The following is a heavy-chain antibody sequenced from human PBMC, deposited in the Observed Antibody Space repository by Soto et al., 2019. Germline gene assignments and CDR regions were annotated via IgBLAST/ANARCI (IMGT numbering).Heavy chain of an antibody. J-gene: IGHJ3*01. D-gene: IGHD3-22*01. CDR1: GVTFSNYL. CDR3: ARGDYHDDSGPFSDAFDV. CDR2: VKQDGSQK. Sequence: PAGSLRLSCAASGVTFSNYLMSWVRQAQGKGLEWVANVKQDGSQKWYVDSVKGRFTISRDNAKKSLFLQMSGLRVEDTAMYYCARGDYHDDSGPFSDAFDVWRQGTMVTVSS. V-gene: IGHV3-7*04.